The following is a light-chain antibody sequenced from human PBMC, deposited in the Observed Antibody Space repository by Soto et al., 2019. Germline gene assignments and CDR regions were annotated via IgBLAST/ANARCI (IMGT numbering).Light chain of an antibody. J-gene: IGKJ2*02. CDR1: QSISRW. V-gene: IGKV1-5*01. CDR2: DAS. CDR3: QQHNSYPCT. Sequence: DIQMTQSPSTLSASVGDRVTITCRASQSISRWWAWYQQKPGKAPKLLIYDASSSGSGVPSRFSGSGSGTDFTLTISSLQPDDCATYYCQQHNSYPCTLGQGTKLEIK.